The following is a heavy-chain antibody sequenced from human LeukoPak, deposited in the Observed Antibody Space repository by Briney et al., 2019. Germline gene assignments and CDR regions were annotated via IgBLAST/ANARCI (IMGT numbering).Heavy chain of an antibody. J-gene: IGHJ3*02. V-gene: IGHV4-59*08. D-gene: IGHD5/OR15-5a*01. CDR1: GGSISSYY. Sequence: SETLSLTCTVSGGSISSYYWSWFRQPPGKGLEWMGYIYYSGSTNYNPSLKSRLTISIDTSKNQFSLKLDSVTAADTAVYYCARRLRLKNPGGDAFDIWGQGTVVTVSS. CDR2: IYYSGST. CDR3: ARRLRLKNPGGDAFDI.